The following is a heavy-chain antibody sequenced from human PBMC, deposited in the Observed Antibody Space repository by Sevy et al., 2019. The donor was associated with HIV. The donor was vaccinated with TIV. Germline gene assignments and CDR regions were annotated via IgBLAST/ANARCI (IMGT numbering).Heavy chain of an antibody. V-gene: IGHV3-21*01. CDR3: ARAVPATDAFDI. J-gene: IGHJ3*02. D-gene: IGHD6-19*01. Sequence: GGSLRLSCAASGFTFSSYSMYWVRQAPGKGLEWVSSISGLSNYIYYADSMKGRFSISRDNAKNSLYLQMISLRAEDTAVFYCARAVPATDAFDIWGQRTLVTVSS. CDR1: GFTFSSYS. CDR2: ISGLSNYI.